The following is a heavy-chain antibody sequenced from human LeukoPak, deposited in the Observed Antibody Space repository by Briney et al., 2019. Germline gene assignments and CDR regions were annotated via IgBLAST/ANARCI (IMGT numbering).Heavy chain of an antibody. CDR2: IIPILGIA. J-gene: IGHJ4*02. CDR3: ASRCSSTSCYND. Sequence: SVKVSCKASGGTFSSYTISWVRQAPGQGLEWMGRIIPILGIANYAQKFQGRVTITADKSTSTAYMELSSLRSEDTAVYYCASRCSSTSCYNDWGQGTLVTVSS. CDR1: GGTFSSYT. D-gene: IGHD2-2*02. V-gene: IGHV1-69*02.